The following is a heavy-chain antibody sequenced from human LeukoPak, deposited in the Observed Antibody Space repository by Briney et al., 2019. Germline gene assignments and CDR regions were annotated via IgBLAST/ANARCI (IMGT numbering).Heavy chain of an antibody. CDR3: AKDHVYSGSNGEDPLAEYFQH. V-gene: IGHV3-23*01. J-gene: IGHJ1*01. CDR1: GFTFSSYA. D-gene: IGHD1-26*01. CDR2: ISGSGGST. Sequence: GGSLRLSCAASGFTFSSYAMSWVRQAPGKGLEWVSAISGSGGSTYYADSAKGRFTISRDNSKNTLYLQMNSLRAEDTAVYYCAKDHVYSGSNGEDPLAEYFQHWGQGTLVTVSS.